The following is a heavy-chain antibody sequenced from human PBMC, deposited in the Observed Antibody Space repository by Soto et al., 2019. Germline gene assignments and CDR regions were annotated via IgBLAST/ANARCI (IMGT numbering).Heavy chain of an antibody. CDR2: IYYRGST. CDR3: ARQQLLPFYYALDV. D-gene: IGHD6-13*01. CDR1: GGSISVYY. J-gene: IGHJ6*02. V-gene: IGHV4-59*01. Sequence: SETLSLTCTVSGGSISVYYLSWIRQSPGKGLEYIGYIYYRGSTNYNPSLKSRVTMSVDTSRNQFSLKVNSVTAADTAVYYCARQQLLPFYYALDVWGQGTTVTVSS.